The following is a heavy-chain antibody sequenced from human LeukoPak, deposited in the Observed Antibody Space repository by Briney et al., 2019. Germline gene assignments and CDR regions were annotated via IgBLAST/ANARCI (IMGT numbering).Heavy chain of an antibody. D-gene: IGHD3-3*01. CDR3: ARGRRITIFGVVTPRGYYYMDV. J-gene: IGHJ6*03. CDR2: INPSGGST. V-gene: IGHV1-46*01. Sequence: ASVKVSCKASGYTFTSYYVHWVRQAPGQGLEWVGIINPSGGSTRYAQKFQGRVTMTWDTSTSTVYMELSSLRSEDTAVYYCARGRRITIFGVVTPRGYYYMDVWGKGTTVTVSS. CDR1: GYTFTSYY.